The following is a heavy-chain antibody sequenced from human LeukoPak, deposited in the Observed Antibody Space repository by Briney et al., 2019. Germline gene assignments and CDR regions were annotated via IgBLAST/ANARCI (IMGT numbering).Heavy chain of an antibody. V-gene: IGHV4-31*03. CDR1: GGSISSGGYY. J-gene: IGHJ3*02. CDR3: ARYDPENMLDAFDI. Sequence: PSETLSLTCTVSGGSISSGGYYWSWIRQHPGKGPEWIGYIYYSGSTYYNPSLKSRVTISVDTSKNQFSLKLSSVTAADTAVYYCARYDPENMLDAFDIWGQGTMVTVSS. D-gene: IGHD2-8*01. CDR2: IYYSGST.